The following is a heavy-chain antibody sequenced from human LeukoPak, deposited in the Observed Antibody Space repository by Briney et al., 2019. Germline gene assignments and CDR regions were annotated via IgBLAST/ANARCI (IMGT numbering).Heavy chain of an antibody. CDR3: ARDPTAR. CDR1: GFTFSTYN. CDR2: ISSSSSTI. Sequence: GGSLRLSCAASGFTFSTYNMNWVRQAPGKGLEWVSSISSSSSTIYYADSVKGRFTISRDNAKNSLFLQMNSLRAEDTAVYYCARDPTARWGQGTLVTASS. D-gene: IGHD2-21*02. V-gene: IGHV3-21*01. J-gene: IGHJ4*02.